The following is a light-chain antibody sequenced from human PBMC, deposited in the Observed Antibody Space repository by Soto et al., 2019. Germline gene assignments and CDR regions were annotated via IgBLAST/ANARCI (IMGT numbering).Light chain of an antibody. CDR1: SSDVGGYNY. CDR3: SSFAGSGNPVL. V-gene: IGLV2-8*01. CDR2: EVN. Sequence: QSVLTQPPSASASLGQSVTISCTGTSSDVGGYNYVSWHQQHPGEAPKVMIYEVNKRPSGVPDRFSGSKSGNTASLTVSGLQAEDEADYFCSSFAGSGNPVLFGGGTKLTVL. J-gene: IGLJ2*01.